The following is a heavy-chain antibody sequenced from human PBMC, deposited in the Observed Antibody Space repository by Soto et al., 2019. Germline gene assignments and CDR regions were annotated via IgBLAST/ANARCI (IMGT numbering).Heavy chain of an antibody. CDR2: IHYSRST. D-gene: IGHD5-12*01. J-gene: IGHJ6*03. V-gene: IGHV4-59*08. CDR3: ARLRGYHTHYYYYMDV. Sequence: SETLSLTCTVSGGSINSYYWSWIRQPPGKGLEWIGYIHYSRSTNYNPSLKSRVTISVDTSKNQFSLKLSSVTAADTAVYYCARLRGYHTHYYYYMDVWGKGTTVTVSS. CDR1: GGSINSYY.